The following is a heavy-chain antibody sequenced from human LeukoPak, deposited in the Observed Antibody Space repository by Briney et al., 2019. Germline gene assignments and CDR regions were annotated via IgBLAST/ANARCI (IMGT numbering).Heavy chain of an antibody. V-gene: IGHV3-43D*03. CDR3: AKDAIPRYEYGSGNPNWFDP. CDR1: GFTFDDYA. Sequence: GGSLRLSCAASGFTFDDYAMHWVRQAPGKGLEWVSLISWDGGSTYYADSVKGRFTISRDNSKNSLYLQMNSLRAEDTALYYCAKDAIPRYEYGSGNPNWFDPWGQGTLVTVSS. D-gene: IGHD3-10*01. CDR2: ISWDGGST. J-gene: IGHJ5*02.